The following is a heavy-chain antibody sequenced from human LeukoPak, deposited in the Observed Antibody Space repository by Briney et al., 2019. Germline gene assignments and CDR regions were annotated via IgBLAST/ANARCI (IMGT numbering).Heavy chain of an antibody. J-gene: IGHJ5*02. Sequence: SETLSLTCTVSGGSISSSSYYWGWIRQPPGKGLEWIGSIYYSGSTYYNPSLKSRVTISVDTSKNQFSLKLSSVTAADTAVYYCAIVVQYCSGGSCYRRWFDPWGQGTLVTVSS. CDR2: IYYSGST. V-gene: IGHV4-39*01. CDR1: GGSISSSSYY. D-gene: IGHD2-15*01. CDR3: AIVVQYCSGGSCYRRWFDP.